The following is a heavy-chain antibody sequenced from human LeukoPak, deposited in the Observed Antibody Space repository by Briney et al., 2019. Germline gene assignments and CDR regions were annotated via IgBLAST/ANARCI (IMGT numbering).Heavy chain of an antibody. Sequence: GGSLRLSCAASGFTFSSYAMHWVRQAPGKGLEWVAVISYDGSNKYYEDSVKGRFAISRDNAKNSLYLQMSNLRAEDTAVYFCARGGGLDVWGQGATVTVSS. J-gene: IGHJ6*02. CDR1: GFTFSSYA. CDR2: ISYDGSNK. CDR3: ARGGGLDV. V-gene: IGHV3-30*09. D-gene: IGHD3-16*01.